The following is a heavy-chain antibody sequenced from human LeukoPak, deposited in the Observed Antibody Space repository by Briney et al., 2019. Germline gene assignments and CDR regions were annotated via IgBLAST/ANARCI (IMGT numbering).Heavy chain of an antibody. CDR2: IYYTGNT. V-gene: IGHV4-39*07. CDR3: TKSDGSGLIRI. D-gene: IGHD3-22*01. Sequence: SETLSLTCTVPGDSLTGYYWGWIRQPPGKGLEWIGNIYYTGNTYYNPSLKSRVTISLDTSKNQFSLKVISMTAADTAVYYCTKSDGSGLIRICGRGTMLTVSS. J-gene: IGHJ3*02. CDR1: GDSLTGYY.